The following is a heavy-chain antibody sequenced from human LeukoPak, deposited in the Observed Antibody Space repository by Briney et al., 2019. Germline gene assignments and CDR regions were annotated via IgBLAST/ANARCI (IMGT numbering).Heavy chain of an antibody. CDR2: IYTSGST. CDR1: GGSISSGSYY. J-gene: IGHJ3*02. V-gene: IGHV4-61*02. Sequence: PSETLSLTCTVSGGSISSGSYYWSWIRRPAGKGLEWIGRIYTSGSTNYNPSLKSRVTISVDTSKNQFSLKLSSVTAADTAVYYCARDGRQPGVWFDYGDYEGAFDIWGQGTMVTVSS. CDR3: ARDGRQPGVWFDYGDYEGAFDI. D-gene: IGHD4-17*01.